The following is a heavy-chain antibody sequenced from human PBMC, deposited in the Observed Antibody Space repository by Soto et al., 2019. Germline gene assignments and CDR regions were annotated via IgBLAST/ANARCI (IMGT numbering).Heavy chain of an antibody. Sequence: GGSLRLSGAASGFTFSSYGMHWVRQAPGKGREWVAVIGYDGRKKYYADSVKGRFTISRDNSKNTLYLKMNSLRAEDTAVYYCARVHGSVITTYLGYWGQGTLVTVSS. CDR2: IGYDGRKK. CDR1: GFTFSSYG. V-gene: IGHV3-33*01. D-gene: IGHD3-22*01. CDR3: ARVHGSVITTYLGY. J-gene: IGHJ4*02.